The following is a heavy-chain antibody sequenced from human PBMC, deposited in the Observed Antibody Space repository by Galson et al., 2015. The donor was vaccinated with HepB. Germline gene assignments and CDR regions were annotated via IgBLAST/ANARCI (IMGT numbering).Heavy chain of an antibody. Sequence: SLRLSCAASGFTFTRAWMSWVRQAPGKGLEWVGRIGSNLDGGTQDYAAPVKGRFIISRDDSKNTLFLQMNRLKTEDTAMYFCTTVDLSFGYGDEVDWGQGTLVTVSS. CDR3: TTVDLSFGYGDEVD. D-gene: IGHD4-17*01. CDR2: IGSNLDGGTQ. V-gene: IGHV3-15*04. CDR1: GFTFTRAW. J-gene: IGHJ1*01.